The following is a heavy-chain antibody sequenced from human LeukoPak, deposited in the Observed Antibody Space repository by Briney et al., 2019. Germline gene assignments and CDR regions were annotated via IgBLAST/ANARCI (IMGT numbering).Heavy chain of an antibody. CDR3: AKDIEEDIVVVPAAINAGYGAGGLDY. J-gene: IGHJ4*02. V-gene: IGHV3-43*01. CDR1: GFTFDDYT. Sequence: PGGSLRLSCAASGFTFDDYTIHWVRHAPGKGLEWVSLISWDGGSTYYADSVKGRFTISRDNAKNSLYLLMNSLRAEDTALYYCAKDIEEDIVVVPAAINAGYGAGGLDYWGQGTLVTVSS. D-gene: IGHD2-2*01. CDR2: ISWDGGST.